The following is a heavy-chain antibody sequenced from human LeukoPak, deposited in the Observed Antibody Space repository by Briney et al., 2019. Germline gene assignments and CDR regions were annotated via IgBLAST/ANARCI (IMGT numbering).Heavy chain of an antibody. D-gene: IGHD2-21*01. V-gene: IGHV4-59*01. Sequence: SETLSLTSTVSGGSISSYYWSWIRQPPGKGLEWIGYIYYSGSTNYNPSLKSRVTISVDTSKNQFSLKLSSVTAADTAVYYCARSAAYCGGDCPYYFDYWGQGTLVTVSS. CDR1: GGSISSYY. J-gene: IGHJ4*02. CDR2: IYYSGST. CDR3: ARSAAYCGGDCPYYFDY.